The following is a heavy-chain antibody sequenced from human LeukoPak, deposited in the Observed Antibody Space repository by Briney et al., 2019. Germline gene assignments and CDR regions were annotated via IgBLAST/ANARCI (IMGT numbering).Heavy chain of an antibody. Sequence: ASVKVSCKASGGTFSSYAISWVRQAPGQGLEWMGGIIPIFGTANYAQKFQGRVTITADESTSTAYMELSSLRSEDTAVYYCASRGVVPAAMHYYYGMDVWGKGTTVTASS. V-gene: IGHV1-69*13. D-gene: IGHD2-2*01. CDR3: ASRGVVPAAMHYYYGMDV. CDR2: IIPIFGTA. J-gene: IGHJ6*04. CDR1: GGTFSSYA.